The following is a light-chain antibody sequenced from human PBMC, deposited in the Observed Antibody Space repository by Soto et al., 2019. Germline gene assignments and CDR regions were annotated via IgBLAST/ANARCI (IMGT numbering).Light chain of an antibody. CDR1: ESISSH. CDR2: AVS. Sequence: DIQMTQSPYSLSASVGDIVTITCRASESISSHLNWYQQKPGKAPKLLIYAVSALQSDFPSGYSGSGSGTDFTLTINSLQPEDVASDSSQQPYISPLSFDQGTKVEIK. J-gene: IGKJ1*01. V-gene: IGKV1-39*01. CDR3: QQPYISPLS.